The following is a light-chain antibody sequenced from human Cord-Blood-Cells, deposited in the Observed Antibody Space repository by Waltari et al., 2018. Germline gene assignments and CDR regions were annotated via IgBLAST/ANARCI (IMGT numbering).Light chain of an antibody. CDR3: QAWDSSTLYV. V-gene: IGLV3-1*01. CDR1: KLGDQY. Sequence: SYELTPPPSVSVIPGQPASITCAGDKLGDQYACWYQQTAGQSPGLVIYQDSKRPSGSPERFSGSNSGNTATLTISGTQAMDEADYYCQAWDSSTLYVVGTGTKVTVL. CDR2: QDS. J-gene: IGLJ1*01.